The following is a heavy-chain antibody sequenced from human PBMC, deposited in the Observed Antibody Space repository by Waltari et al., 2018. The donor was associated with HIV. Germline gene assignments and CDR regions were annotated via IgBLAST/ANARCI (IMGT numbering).Heavy chain of an antibody. CDR3: AKDMHDSSGYLFEY. J-gene: IGHJ4*02. CDR2: ISSDGSNK. V-gene: IGHV3-30*18. D-gene: IGHD3-22*01. Sequence: QVQLVESGGGVVQPGRSLRLSCAASGFTFTSYGMHWVRQAPGKGVEWVAIISSDGSNKDYADSVKGRFTISRDNSKNTLYLQMNSLRAEDTAMYYCAKDMHDSSGYLFEYWGQGTLVTVSS. CDR1: GFTFTSYG.